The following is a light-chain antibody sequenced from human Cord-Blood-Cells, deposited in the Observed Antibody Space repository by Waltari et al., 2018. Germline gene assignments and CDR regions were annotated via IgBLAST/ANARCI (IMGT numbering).Light chain of an antibody. CDR3: SSYTSSSTLV. CDR1: SSDVGGYNH. Sequence: QSALTQPASVSGSPGPSITISCTGTSSDVGGYNHVSWYQQPPGKAPKLMIYDVSNRPSGVSNRFSGSKSGNTASLTISGLQAEDEADYYCSSYTSSSTLVFGGGTKLTVL. J-gene: IGLJ2*01. V-gene: IGLV2-14*01. CDR2: DVS.